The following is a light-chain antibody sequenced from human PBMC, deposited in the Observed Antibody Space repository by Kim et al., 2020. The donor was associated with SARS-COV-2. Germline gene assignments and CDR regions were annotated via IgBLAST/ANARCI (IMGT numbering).Light chain of an antibody. CDR3: QQSYSTPGT. J-gene: IGKJ1*01. V-gene: IGKV1-39*01. Sequence: DIQMTQSPPSLSASVGDRVTITCRASQSISSYLNWYQQKPGKAPKLLIYAASSLQSGVPSRFSGSGSGTDFTLTISSLQPEDFATYYCQQSYSTPGTFGQGTKVDIK. CDR1: QSISSY. CDR2: AAS.